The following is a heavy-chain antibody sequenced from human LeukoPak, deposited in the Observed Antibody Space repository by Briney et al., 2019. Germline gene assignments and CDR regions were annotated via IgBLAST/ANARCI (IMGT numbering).Heavy chain of an antibody. Sequence: SETLSLTCAVYGGSFSGYYWSWIRQPPGKGLEWIGEINHSGSTNYNPSLKSQVTISVDTSKNQFSLKLSSVTAADTAVYYCARGRVEGDIVVVPAATPGYYFDYWGQGTLVTVSS. V-gene: IGHV4-34*01. D-gene: IGHD2-2*01. CDR3: ARGRVEGDIVVVPAATPGYYFDY. CDR2: INHSGST. CDR1: GGSFSGYY. J-gene: IGHJ4*02.